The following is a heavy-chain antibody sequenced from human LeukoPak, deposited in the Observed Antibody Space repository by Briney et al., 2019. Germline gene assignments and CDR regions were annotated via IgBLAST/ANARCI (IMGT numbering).Heavy chain of an antibody. CDR2: IGGVSESV. D-gene: IGHD3-10*01. CDR1: GFIFSNYA. J-gene: IGHJ6*02. V-gene: IGHV3-23*01. Sequence: GGPLRLSCAASGFIFSNYAMTGVRQAPGKGLERVSIIGGVSESVYYADSVKRRFTVSRDNSKETLYLQINSLRDEDTAVYYCAMRWLGDPYGMDVWGQGTTVSVSS. CDR3: AMRWLGDPYGMDV.